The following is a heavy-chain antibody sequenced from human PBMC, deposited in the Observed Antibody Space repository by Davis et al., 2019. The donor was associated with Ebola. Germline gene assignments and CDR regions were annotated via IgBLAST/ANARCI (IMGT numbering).Heavy chain of an antibody. Sequence: GESLKISCAASGIPFTSYTLNWVRQAPGKGLEWNSYISGTSDSIVYADSVKGRFTVSRDNAKNSVFLQMNNLRDGDTAVYYCARRTYKNFDLWCPGTLVTVSS. CDR1: GIPFTSYT. J-gene: IGHJ2*01. CDR2: ISGTSDSI. CDR3: ARRTYKNFDL. V-gene: IGHV3-48*02. D-gene: IGHD3-10*01.